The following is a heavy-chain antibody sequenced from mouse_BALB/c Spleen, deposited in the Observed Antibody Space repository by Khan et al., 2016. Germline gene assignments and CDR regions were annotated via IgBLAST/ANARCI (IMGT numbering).Heavy chain of an antibody. CDR2: IDPENGDT. V-gene: IGHV14-4*02. CDR3: NAWGGFDY. CDR1: GFNIKDYY. J-gene: IGHJ2*01. Sequence: VQLQQSGAELVRSGASVKLSCTASGFNIKDYYMHWVKQRPEQGLEWIGWIDPENGDTEYAPKFQGKATMTADTSSNTAYLQLSSLTSEDTAVYYCNAWGGFDYWGQGTTLTVSP.